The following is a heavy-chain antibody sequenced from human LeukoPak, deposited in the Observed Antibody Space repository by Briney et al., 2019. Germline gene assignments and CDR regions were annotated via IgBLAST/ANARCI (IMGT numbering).Heavy chain of an antibody. D-gene: IGHD4-17*01. CDR1: GFTFSSYS. V-gene: IGHV3-21*01. CDR2: ISSSSYI. J-gene: IGHJ4*02. CDR3: ARAIMTTGIPLTDY. Sequence: GGSLRLSCAASGFTFSSYSMNWARQAPGKGLEWVSSISSSSYIYYADSVKGRFTISRDNAKNSLYLQMNSLRAEDTAVYYCARAIMTTGIPLTDYWGQGTLVTVSS.